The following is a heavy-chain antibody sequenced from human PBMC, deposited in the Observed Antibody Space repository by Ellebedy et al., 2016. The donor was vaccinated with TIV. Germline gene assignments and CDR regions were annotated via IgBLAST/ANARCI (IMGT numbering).Heavy chain of an antibody. V-gene: IGHV6-1*01. D-gene: IGHD1-1*01. CDR3: ARGRSGTAVLFFEY. CDR2: TYYRSKWYS. CDR1: GDSVSSNSAA. Sequence: LRLSCAIPGDSVSSNSAAWNWIRQSPSRGLEWLGRTYYRSKWYSDSAVSLKSRIIIHADTSKNQFSLQLNSVTPEDTAVYYCARGRSGTAVLFFEYWGQGALVTVSS. J-gene: IGHJ4*02.